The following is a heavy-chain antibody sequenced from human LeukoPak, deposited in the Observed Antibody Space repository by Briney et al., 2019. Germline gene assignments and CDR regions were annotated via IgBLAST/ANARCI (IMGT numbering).Heavy chain of an antibody. D-gene: IGHD3-22*01. J-gene: IGHJ4*02. CDR1: GFTFSNYG. V-gene: IGHV3-30*02. Sequence: GGSLRLSCAASGFTFSNYGMHWVRQAPGKGLEWVAFIRYDGSNKYYADSVKGRFTISRDNSKNTLYLQMNSLRAEDTAVYYCVKSAKGYYDSTAYYEGWGQGTLVTVSS. CDR3: VKSAKGYYDSTAYYEG. CDR2: IRYDGSNK.